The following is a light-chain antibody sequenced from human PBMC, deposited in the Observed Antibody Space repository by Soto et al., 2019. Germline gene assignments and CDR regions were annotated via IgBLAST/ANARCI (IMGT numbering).Light chain of an antibody. CDR1: TSITITY. CDR2: GAS. J-gene: IGKJ1*01. Sequence: ENVLTQSPGTLSLSPGEKATLTCRASTSITITYLAWHQQKPGQAPRLLIFGASSRARGIPDRFSGSGSGTDFTLTISRLEPEDSAVYYCQQYGGPWTFGQGTKVEIK. CDR3: QQYGGPWT. V-gene: IGKV3-20*01.